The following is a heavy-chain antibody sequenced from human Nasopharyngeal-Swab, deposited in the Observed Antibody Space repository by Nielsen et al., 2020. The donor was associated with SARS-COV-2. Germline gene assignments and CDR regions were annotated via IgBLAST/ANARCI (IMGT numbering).Heavy chain of an antibody. D-gene: IGHD3-3*01. CDR1: GFTFSNYN. CDR2: ISSRSTYI. Sequence: GGSLRLSCAASGFTFSNYNLNWVRQAPGKGLEWVSSISSRSTYIYYADSVKGRFTISRDNTKNSLYLQMNSLRAEDTALYYCARDGLDYDFWSAYFMDVWGQGTTVIVSS. V-gene: IGHV3-21*01. CDR3: ARDGLDYDFWSAYFMDV. J-gene: IGHJ6*02.